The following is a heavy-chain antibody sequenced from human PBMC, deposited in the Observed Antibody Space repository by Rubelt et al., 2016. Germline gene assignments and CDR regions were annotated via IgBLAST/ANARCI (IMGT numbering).Heavy chain of an antibody. CDR3: ARGDCSGGSCTGYYYMDV. D-gene: IGHD2-15*01. CDR2: IYSGGST. V-gene: IGHV3-66*01. Sequence: SWVRQAPGKGLEWVSVIYSGGSTYYADSVKGRFTISRDNSKNTLYLQMGSLRAEDMAVYYCARGDCSGGSCTGYYYMDVWGKGTTVTVSS. J-gene: IGHJ6*03.